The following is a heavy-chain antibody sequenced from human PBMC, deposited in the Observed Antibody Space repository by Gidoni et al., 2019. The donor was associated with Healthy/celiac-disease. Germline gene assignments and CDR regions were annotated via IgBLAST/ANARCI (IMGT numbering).Heavy chain of an antibody. CDR2: IYYSGST. Sequence: QLQLQESVPGLVKPSETLSLTCPVSAGSISSSSYYWGWIRQPPGRGLEWIGSIYYSGSTYCNPSLKSRVTISVDTSKNQFSLKLSSVTAADTAVYYCRRGTHYWGQGTLVTVSS. CDR1: AGSISSSSYY. CDR3: RRGTHY. V-gene: IGHV4-39*01. D-gene: IGHD3-10*01. J-gene: IGHJ4*02.